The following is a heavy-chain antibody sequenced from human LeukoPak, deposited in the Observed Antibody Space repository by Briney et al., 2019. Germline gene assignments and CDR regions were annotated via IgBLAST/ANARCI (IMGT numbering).Heavy chain of an antibody. V-gene: IGHV1-2*04. CDR2: INPNTGGT. D-gene: IGHD1-26*01. CDR3: ARWELCGEGRYFDY. J-gene: IGHJ4*02. CDR1: GYTFTAYY. Sequence: ASVKVSCKASGYTFTAYYMHWVRQAPGQGLEWMGWINPNTGGTGYAQKFQDWVTMTRDTSISTVYMELNRLKSDDTAVYYCARWELCGEGRYFDYWGQGTLVTVSS.